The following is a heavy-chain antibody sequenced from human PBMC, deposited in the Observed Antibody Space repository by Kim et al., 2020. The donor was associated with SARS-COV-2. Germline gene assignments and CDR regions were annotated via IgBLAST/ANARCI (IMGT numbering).Heavy chain of an antibody. V-gene: IGHV4-34*01. CDR3: AREGVGAPEYNWFDP. J-gene: IGHJ5*02. D-gene: IGHD1-26*01. Sequence: SETLSLTCAVYGGSFSGYYWSWIRQPPGKGLEWIGEINHSGSTNYNPSLKSRVTISVDTSKNQFSLKLSSVTAADTAVYYCAREGVGAPEYNWFDPWGQGTLVTVSS. CDR2: INHSGST. CDR1: GGSFSGYY.